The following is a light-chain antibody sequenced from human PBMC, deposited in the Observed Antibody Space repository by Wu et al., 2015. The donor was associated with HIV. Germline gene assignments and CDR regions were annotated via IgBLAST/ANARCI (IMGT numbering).Light chain of an antibody. V-gene: IGKV3-20*01. CDR1: QSVSANY. J-gene: IGKJ3*01. Sequence: EFILTQSPATLSLSPGERATLSCRASQSVSANYLAWYQQKPGQAPRLLIYDTSNRATGIPDRFSGSGSGTDFTLTISRLEPEDFAVYYCQQYDESPFAFGPGTKVDIK. CDR2: DTS. CDR3: QQYDESPFA.